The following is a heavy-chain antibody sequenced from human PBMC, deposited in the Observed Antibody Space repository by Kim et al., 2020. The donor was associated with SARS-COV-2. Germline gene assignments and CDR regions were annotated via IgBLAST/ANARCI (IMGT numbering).Heavy chain of an antibody. D-gene: IGHD6-6*01. V-gene: IGHV3-21*01. CDR3: ATTRDSYSSSLRVGFDY. CDR2: ISSSSTYI. CDR1: RFTFSSYS. J-gene: IGHJ4*02. Sequence: GGSLRLSCAASRFTFSSYSMNWVRQAPGKGLEWVSSISSSSTYIYYGDSVKGRFTVSRDNAKNSLYLQMSSLRADDTAVYYCATTRDSYSSSLRVGFDYWGQGTLVTVSS.